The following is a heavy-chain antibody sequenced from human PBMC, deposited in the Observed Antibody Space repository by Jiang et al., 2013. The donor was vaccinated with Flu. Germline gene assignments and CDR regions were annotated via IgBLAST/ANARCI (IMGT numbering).Heavy chain of an antibody. CDR1: GGTFSSYA. CDR3: ARDQRSLYDYVWGSHFDY. Sequence: QLVESGAEVKKPGSSVKVSCKASGGTFSSYAISWVRQAPGQGLEWMGGIIPIFGTANYAQKFQGRVTITADESTSTAYMELSSLRSEDTAVYYCARDQRSLYDYVWGSHFDYWGQGTLVTVSS. D-gene: IGHD3-16*01. V-gene: IGHV1-69*01. CDR2: IIPIFGTA. J-gene: IGHJ4*02.